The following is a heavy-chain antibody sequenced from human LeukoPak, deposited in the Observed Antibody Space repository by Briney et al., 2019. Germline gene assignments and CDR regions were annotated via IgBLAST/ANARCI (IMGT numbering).Heavy chain of an antibody. Sequence: GGSLRLSCAASGFTFSNAWMSWVRQAPGKGLEWVATLKNDGREKFYVDSVKGRFTISRDNVKNSLSLQMDSLSAEDAAVYYCTTDDSTFWGQGPLVTVSS. V-gene: IGHV3-7*01. CDR1: GFTFSNAW. J-gene: IGHJ1*01. CDR3: TTDDSTF. CDR2: LKNDGREK. D-gene: IGHD4-11*01.